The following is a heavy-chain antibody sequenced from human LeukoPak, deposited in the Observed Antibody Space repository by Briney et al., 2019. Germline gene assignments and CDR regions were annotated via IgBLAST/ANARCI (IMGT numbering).Heavy chain of an antibody. CDR1: GGSISSYY. CDR2: IYTSGST. D-gene: IGHD1-7*01. V-gene: IGHV4-4*07. CDR3: ARDRGNWNYPLDY. J-gene: IGHJ4*02. Sequence: KPSETLSLTCTVSGGSISSYYWGWVRQPAGKGLEWVGRIYTSGSTNYNPSLKSRVTMSVDTSKNQFSLKLSSVTAADTAVYYCARDRGNWNYPLDYWGQGTLVTVSS.